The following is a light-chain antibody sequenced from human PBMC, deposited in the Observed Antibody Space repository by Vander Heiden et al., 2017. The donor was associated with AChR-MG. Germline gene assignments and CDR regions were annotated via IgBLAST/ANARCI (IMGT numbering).Light chain of an antibody. CDR1: QSIAGKY. Sequence: EIVLTQSPGTLSLSPGERATLSCRASQSIAGKYLAWYQQKPGQAPRLLIYGASTRATGIPDRFSGSGYGTDFTLTISRLEPEDFAVNYCQRYESSTPLTFGGRTKVEIK. CDR3: QRYESSTPLT. J-gene: IGKJ4*01. V-gene: IGKV3-20*01. CDR2: GAS.